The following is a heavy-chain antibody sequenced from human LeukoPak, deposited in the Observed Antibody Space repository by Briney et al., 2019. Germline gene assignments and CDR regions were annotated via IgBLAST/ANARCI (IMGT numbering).Heavy chain of an antibody. CDR1: DSSITSTYY. J-gene: IGHJ4*02. Sequence: SETLSLTCTVSDSSITSTYYWAWFRQPPGNGLEWIATVFRLQTVRTFNNPSLGSRVTMSLDPSHNQFSLNLTSVTGADTALYFCARVLHAPYLIDSWGQGTLVTVSS. CDR3: ARVLHAPYLIDS. D-gene: IGHD2-8*01. V-gene: IGHV4-38-2*02. CDR2: VFRLQTVRT.